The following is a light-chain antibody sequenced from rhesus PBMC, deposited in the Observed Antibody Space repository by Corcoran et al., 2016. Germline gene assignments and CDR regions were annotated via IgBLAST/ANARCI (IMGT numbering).Light chain of an antibody. Sequence: DIQMTQSPSSLSASVGDRVTITCRASENLNNYLNWYQQKPGKAPKHLIYKASTLQSGVPSRYSGTGSGTDYTFTISSLQPEDVATYYCQHGYGTPLTFGGGTKVEIK. CDR3: QHGYGTPLT. J-gene: IGKJ4*01. CDR1: ENLNNY. V-gene: IGKV1-74*01. CDR2: KAS.